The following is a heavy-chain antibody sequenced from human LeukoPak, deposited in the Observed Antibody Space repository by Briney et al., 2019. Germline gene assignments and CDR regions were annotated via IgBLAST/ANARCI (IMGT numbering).Heavy chain of an antibody. CDR1: GFTSSSYW. V-gene: IGHV3-7*05. Sequence: GGSLRLSCAASGFTSSSYWMSWVRQAPGKGLEWVANIKQDGREKYYVDSVKGRFTISRDNAKNTLYLQMNSLRAEDTAVYYCARVFSGCSGGSCYGYWGQGTLVTVSS. J-gene: IGHJ4*02. CDR3: ARVFSGCSGGSCYGY. CDR2: IKQDGREK. D-gene: IGHD2-15*01.